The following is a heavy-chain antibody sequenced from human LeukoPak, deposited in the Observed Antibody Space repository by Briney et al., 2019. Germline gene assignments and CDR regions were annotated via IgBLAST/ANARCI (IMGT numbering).Heavy chain of an antibody. CDR1: GGSFSSYY. Sequence: PSGTLSLTCAVYGGSFSSYYWSWIRQSPGEGLEWIAEINHRGDANYNASVKSRVTISVDTSKNQFSLKLTSLTAADTAVYFCARGPTISETGYFDSWGQGTLVTVSS. CDR3: ARGPTISETGYFDS. CDR2: INHRGDA. D-gene: IGHD1-1*01. V-gene: IGHV4-34*01. J-gene: IGHJ4*03.